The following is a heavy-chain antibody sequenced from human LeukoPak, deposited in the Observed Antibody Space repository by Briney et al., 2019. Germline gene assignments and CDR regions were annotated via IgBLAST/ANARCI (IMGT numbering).Heavy chain of an antibody. Sequence: ASVKVSCKASGYTFTKYALNWVRQAPGQGLEWMGWINTNTGNPAYAQGFTGRFVFSLDTSVSTAYLQISSLTAEDTAVYYCARDPYSYYYDSGDYWGQGTLVTVSS. J-gene: IGHJ4*02. CDR3: ARDPYSYYYDSGDY. CDR2: INTNTGNP. V-gene: IGHV7-4-1*02. D-gene: IGHD3-22*01. CDR1: GYTFTKYA.